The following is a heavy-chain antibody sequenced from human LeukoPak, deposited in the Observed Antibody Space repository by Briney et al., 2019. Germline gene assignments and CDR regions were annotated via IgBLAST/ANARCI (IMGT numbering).Heavy chain of an antibody. D-gene: IGHD3-3*01. V-gene: IGHV1-69*13. Sequence: ASVKVSCKASGGTFSSYAISWVRQAPGQGLEWMGGIIPIFGTANYAQKFQGRVTITADESTSTAYMELSSLRSEDTAVYYCARPQITIFGARPWGFDYWGQGTLVTVSS. CDR1: GGTFSSYA. J-gene: IGHJ4*02. CDR2: IIPIFGTA. CDR3: ARPQITIFGARPWGFDY.